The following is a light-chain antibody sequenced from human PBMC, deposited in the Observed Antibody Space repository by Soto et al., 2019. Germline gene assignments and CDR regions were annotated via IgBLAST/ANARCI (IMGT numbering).Light chain of an antibody. V-gene: IGKV1-33*01. J-gene: IGKJ4*01. CDR1: QDISNY. CDR2: DAS. Sequence: DIQMAQSPSSLSASVGDRVTVTCQASQDISNYLNWYQQKPGKAPKLLIYDASSLETGVPSRFSGRGSGTDFTFTISSLQPEDIETYYCKPYDHLPQLTIGPGSKVEIX. CDR3: KPYDHLPQLT.